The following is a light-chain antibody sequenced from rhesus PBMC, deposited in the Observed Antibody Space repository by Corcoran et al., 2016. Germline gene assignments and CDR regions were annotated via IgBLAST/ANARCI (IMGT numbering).Light chain of an antibody. CDR3: QQYSKWPLT. V-gene: IGKV3-35*01. CDR1: QSVSSS. J-gene: IGKJ4*01. CDR2: DAS. Sequence: EIVLTQSPATLSLSPGERATLSCRASQSVSSSLAWYQQKPGQAPRLLIYDASRRATGIPDRFSGSVSGTDFTLTISSLESEDVGVYDCQQYSKWPLTFGGGTKVEFK.